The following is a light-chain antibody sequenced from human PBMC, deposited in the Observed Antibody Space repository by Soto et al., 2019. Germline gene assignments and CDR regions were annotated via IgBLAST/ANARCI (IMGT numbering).Light chain of an antibody. J-gene: IGKJ4*01. CDR3: LQPNSYPLT. CDR2: SAS. V-gene: IGKV1-17*01. Sequence: IQMTQSPLSLSASVGDRVTITCRASQGSGNDLGWYQQKPGKVPTRLIYSASSLKSGVQSRFSGSGSGTEFTLTISSLQPEDFARYSGLQPNSYPLTFGGGTKVEIK. CDR1: QGSGND.